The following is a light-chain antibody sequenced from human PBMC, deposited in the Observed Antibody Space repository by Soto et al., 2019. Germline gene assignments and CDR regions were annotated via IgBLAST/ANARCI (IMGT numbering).Light chain of an antibody. Sequence: EIVLTQSPGTLSLSPGERATLSCRASQSVSSNLAWYQQKPGQAPRFLIYGASTRATGIPARFSGSGSGTEFTLTISSLQSEDFAVYFCQQYDNWPRTFGQGTKV. J-gene: IGKJ1*01. V-gene: IGKV3-15*01. CDR1: QSVSSN. CDR2: GAS. CDR3: QQYDNWPRT.